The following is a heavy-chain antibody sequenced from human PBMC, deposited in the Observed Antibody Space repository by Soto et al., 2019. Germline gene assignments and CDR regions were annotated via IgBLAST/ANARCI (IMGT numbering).Heavy chain of an antibody. D-gene: IGHD2-15*01. J-gene: IGHJ4*02. V-gene: IGHV4-31*03. Sequence: PSETLSLTCTVSGGSISSGGYYWSWIRQHPGKGLEWIGYIFYSGSAYYNPSLKSRVSISVDTSKNQFSLNLSSVTAADTAVYYCARDGSSKVVGIDYWGQGTLVTVSS. CDR3: ARDGSSKVVGIDY. CDR1: GGSISSGGYY. CDR2: IFYSGSA.